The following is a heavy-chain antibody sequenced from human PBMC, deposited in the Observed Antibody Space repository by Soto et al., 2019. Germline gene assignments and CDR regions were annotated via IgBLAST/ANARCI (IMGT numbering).Heavy chain of an antibody. Sequence: EVQLLESGGGLVQPGGSLRLSCGGSGFTFNSYAMTWVRQAPGKGLEWVSAISGSGGTTYYANSVKGRFTIARDQSKETLYRQMNSLRAEDTAIYYCAKDRHHGSGTDSDSYLDYGGQGTLVTVSS. CDR1: GFTFNSYA. V-gene: IGHV3-23*01. D-gene: IGHD3-10*01. CDR3: AKDRHHGSGTDSDSYLDY. J-gene: IGHJ4*02. CDR2: ISGSGGTT.